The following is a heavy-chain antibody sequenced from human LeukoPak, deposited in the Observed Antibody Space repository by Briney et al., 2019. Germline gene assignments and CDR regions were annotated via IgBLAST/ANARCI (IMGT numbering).Heavy chain of an antibody. Sequence: SQTLSLTCTVSGGSISSGGYYWSWIRQHPGKGLEWIGYIYYSGSTYYNPSLKSRVTISVDTSKNQFSLKLSSVTAADTAVYYCARSGFWSGYYRRTNYFDYWGQGTLVTVSS. CDR2: IYYSGST. J-gene: IGHJ4*02. CDR3: ARSGFWSGYYRRTNYFDY. D-gene: IGHD3-3*01. CDR1: GGSISSGGYY. V-gene: IGHV4-31*03.